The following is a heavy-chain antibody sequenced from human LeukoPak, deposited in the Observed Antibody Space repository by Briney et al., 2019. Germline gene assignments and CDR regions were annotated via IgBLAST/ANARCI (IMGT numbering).Heavy chain of an antibody. CDR3: ARDLHDAFDI. Sequence: ASETLSLTCTVSGGSISSYYWSWIRQPPGKGLEWIGYIYYSGSTSYNPSLKSRVTISVDTSKNQFSLKLSSVTAADTAVYYCARDLHDAFDIWGQGTMVTVSS. J-gene: IGHJ3*02. CDR2: IYYSGST. CDR1: GGSISSYY. V-gene: IGHV4-59*01.